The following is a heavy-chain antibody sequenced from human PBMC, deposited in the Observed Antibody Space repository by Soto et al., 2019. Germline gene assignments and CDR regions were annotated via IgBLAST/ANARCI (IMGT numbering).Heavy chain of an antibody. J-gene: IGHJ4*02. V-gene: IGHV3-23*01. CDR2: ISGMEDRT. CDR3: AKTYTGG. CDR1: GFNLRDQA. D-gene: IGHD3-10*01. Sequence: GGSLRLSCAASGFNLRDQALSWVRQAPGGGLEWVSGISGMEDRTNYADFVKGRFFISKDRAKNTLNLQMNGLRDDDTAVYYCAKTYTGGWGQGTQVTVSS.